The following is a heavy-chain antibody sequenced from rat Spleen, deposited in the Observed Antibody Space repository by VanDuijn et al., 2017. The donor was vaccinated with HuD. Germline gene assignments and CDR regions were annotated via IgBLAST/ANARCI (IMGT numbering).Heavy chain of an antibody. CDR1: GFTFDYYY. D-gene: IGHD4-3*01. CDR2: ISNSGFNT. CDR3: ARHNSGYGVMDA. J-gene: IGHJ4*01. Sequence: EVQLVESGGDLVQPGRSLKLSCAASGFTFDYYYMAWVRQAPTEGLQWVASISNSGFNTYYRDSVKGRFTISRDNAKSTLYLQMDSLRSEDTATYYCARHNSGYGVMDAWGQGASVTVSS. V-gene: IGHV5-25*01.